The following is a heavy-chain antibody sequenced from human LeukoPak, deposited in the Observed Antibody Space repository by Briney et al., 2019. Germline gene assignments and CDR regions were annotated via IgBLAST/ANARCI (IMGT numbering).Heavy chain of an antibody. J-gene: IGHJ6*03. V-gene: IGHV3-23*01. CDR2: IPGSGGST. CDR1: GLTLSNYA. Sequence: PGGSLRLSCVVSGLTLSNYAMNWVRQAPGKGLEWVSVIPGSGGSTNYADAVKGRFTISRDNSKNTVYLQMNSLRVEDTAVYYCAKVWGEDWLLSQYYYMDVWGKGTTVTVSS. CDR3: AKVWGEDWLLSQYYYMDV. D-gene: IGHD3/OR15-3a*01.